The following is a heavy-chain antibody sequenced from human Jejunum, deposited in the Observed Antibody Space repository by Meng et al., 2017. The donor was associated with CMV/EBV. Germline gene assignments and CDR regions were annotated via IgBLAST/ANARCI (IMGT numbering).Heavy chain of an antibody. CDR3: ARVSLRQTIFDY. J-gene: IGHJ4*02. D-gene: IGHD6-6*01. Sequence: VQPQESGPGRVKPSQTRSLPCTVSGGSISSGDNYWSWIRQPPGKGLEWIGYIYYSGSTYYNPSLKSRLTISVDTSKNQFSLNLTSVTAADTAVYYCARVSLRQTIFDYWGQGTLVTVSS. V-gene: IGHV4-30-4*08. CDR2: IYYSGST. CDR1: GGSISSGDNY.